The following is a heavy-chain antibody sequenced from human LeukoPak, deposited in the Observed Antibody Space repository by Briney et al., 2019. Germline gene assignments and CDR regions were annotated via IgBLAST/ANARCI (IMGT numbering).Heavy chain of an antibody. D-gene: IGHD1-26*01. CDR2: ISSNGGST. J-gene: IGHJ3*02. CDR3: ARVMKGEQIVGATAWDAFDI. CDR1: GFTFSSYA. Sequence: PGGSLRLSCAASGFTFSSYAMHWVRQAPGKGLEYVSAISSNGGSTYYANSVKGRFTISRDNSKNTLYLQMNSLRAEDTAVYYCARVMKGEQIVGATAWDAFDIWGQGTMVTVSS. V-gene: IGHV3-64*01.